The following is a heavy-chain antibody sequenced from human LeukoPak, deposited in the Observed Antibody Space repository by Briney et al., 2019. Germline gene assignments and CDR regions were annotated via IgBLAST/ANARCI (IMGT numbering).Heavy chain of an antibody. Sequence: ASVKVSCKASGYTFTSYYMHWVRQAPGQGLEWMGIINPSGGSTSYAQKFQGRVTMTRDTSTSTVYMELSSLRSEDTAVYYCAREKYGSGSYYRNDLDYWGQGTLVTVSS. CDR1: GYTFTSYY. J-gene: IGHJ4*02. CDR2: INPSGGST. D-gene: IGHD3-10*01. CDR3: AREKYGSGSYYRNDLDY. V-gene: IGHV1-46*01.